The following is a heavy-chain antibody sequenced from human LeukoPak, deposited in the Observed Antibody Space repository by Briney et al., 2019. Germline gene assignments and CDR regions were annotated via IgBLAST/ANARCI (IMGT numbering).Heavy chain of an antibody. CDR1: GGSISSYY. D-gene: IGHD3-10*01. Sequence: SETLSLTCTVSGGSISSYYWSWIRQPPGKGLEWIGYIYYSGSTNYNPSLKSRVTISVDTSKNQFSLKLSSVTAAGTAVYYCARVNSGYYYYYYGMDVWGQGTTVTVSS. CDR2: IYYSGST. CDR3: ARVNSGYYYYYYGMDV. V-gene: IGHV4-59*01. J-gene: IGHJ6*02.